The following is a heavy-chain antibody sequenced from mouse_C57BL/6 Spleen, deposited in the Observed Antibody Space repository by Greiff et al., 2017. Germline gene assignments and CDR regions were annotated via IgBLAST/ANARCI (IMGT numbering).Heavy chain of an antibody. J-gene: IGHJ2*01. CDR3: AREGGSSGYDY. CDR1: GYSITSGYD. Sequence: EVKVEESGPGMVKPSQSLSLTCTVTGYSITSGYDWHWIRHFPGNKLEWMGYISYSGSTNYNPSLKSRISITHDTSKNHFFLKLNSVTTEDTATYYCAREGGSSGYDYWGQGTTLTVSS. CDR2: ISYSGST. V-gene: IGHV3-1*01. D-gene: IGHD3-2*02.